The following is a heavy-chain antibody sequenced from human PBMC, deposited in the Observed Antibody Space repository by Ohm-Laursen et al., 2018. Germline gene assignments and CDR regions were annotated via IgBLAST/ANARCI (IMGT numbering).Heavy chain of an antibody. CDR1: GYTFTSYG. V-gene: IGHV1-18*01. CDR2: ISAYNGNT. J-gene: IGHJ6*02. D-gene: IGHD3-22*01. CDR3: ARGRGYDSRDYYYGMDV. Sequence: ASVKVSCKASGYTFTSYGISWVRQAPGQGLEWMGWISAYNGNTNYAQKLQGRVTMTTDTSTSTAYMELRGLRSDDTAVYYCARGRGYDSRDYYYGMDVWGQGTTVTVSS.